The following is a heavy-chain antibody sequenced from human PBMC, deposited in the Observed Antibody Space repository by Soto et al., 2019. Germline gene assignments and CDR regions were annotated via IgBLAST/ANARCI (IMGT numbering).Heavy chain of an antibody. V-gene: IGHV3-23*01. CDR3: AKDRTVYYDFWSGPPSLDV. D-gene: IGHD3-3*01. CDR2: ISGTGGGT. CDR1: EFTFRTYA. Sequence: ELKLLESGGGLVQPGGSLRLSCVASEFTFRTYAMNWVRQAPGKGLEWVSGISGTGGGTYYAGSVKGRFTISRDNSKNTLYLQMNSLRAEDTAVYYCAKDRTVYYDFWSGPPSLDVWGQGTTVTVSS. J-gene: IGHJ6*02.